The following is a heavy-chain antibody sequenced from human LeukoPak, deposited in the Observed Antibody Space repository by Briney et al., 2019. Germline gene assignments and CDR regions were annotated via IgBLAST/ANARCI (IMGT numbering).Heavy chain of an antibody. V-gene: IGHV4-39*01. CDR2: IYHSGST. J-gene: IGHJ5*02. CDR1: GDSISSGDYY. D-gene: IGHD3-10*01. Sequence: PSETLSLTCTVSGDSISSGDYYWSWVRQPPGKGLEWIGEIYHSGSTNYNPSLKSRLTISIDTSNNQFSLKLSSVTAADTAVYYCARVCCCFNSGSNPNWFDPWGQGTLVTVSS. CDR3: ARVCCCFNSGSNPNWFDP.